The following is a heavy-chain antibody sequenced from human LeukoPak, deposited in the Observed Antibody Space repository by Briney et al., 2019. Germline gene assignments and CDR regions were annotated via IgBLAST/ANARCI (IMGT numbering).Heavy chain of an antibody. Sequence: PSETLSLTCTVSGGSISSYYWSWIRQPPGKGLEWIGYIYYSGSTNYNPSLKSRVTISVDTSKNQFSLKLSSVTAADTAVYYCARGGYSSSWHYYYYYYMDVWGKGTTVTISS. J-gene: IGHJ6*03. CDR3: ARGGYSSSWHYYYYYYMDV. CDR1: GGSISSYY. CDR2: IYYSGST. D-gene: IGHD6-13*01. V-gene: IGHV4-59*01.